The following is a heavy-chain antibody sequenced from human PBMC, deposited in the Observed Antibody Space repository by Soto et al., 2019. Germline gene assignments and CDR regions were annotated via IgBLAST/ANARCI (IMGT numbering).Heavy chain of an antibody. V-gene: IGHV3-33*03. D-gene: IGHD1-26*01. CDR1: QFTFSNYG. CDR3: ARSYRSTTGYYVRYFDY. CDR2: IWYDGSNK. Sequence: QVQLVESGGGVVQPGTSLRLSCAASQFTFSNYGMHWVRQAPGKGLEWVALIWYDGSNKYYADSVKGRFTISRDNSKNTLYLQMSSLKVEDTAVYYCARSYRSTTGYYVRYFDYWGQGALVTVSS. J-gene: IGHJ4*02.